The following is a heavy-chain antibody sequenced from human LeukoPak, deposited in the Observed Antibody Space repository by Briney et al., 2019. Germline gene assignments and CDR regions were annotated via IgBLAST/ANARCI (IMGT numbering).Heavy chain of an antibody. V-gene: IGHV4-59*08. CDR2: MYYSGST. D-gene: IGHD2-15*01. CDR1: GDSISGYY. Sequence: PSETLSLICTVSGDSISGYYWSWIRQPPGKGLEWIGYMYYSGSTNYNPSLKSRVTISVDTSKNQFSLKLSSVTAADTAVYYCARLYCSGGSCYVDYWGQGTLVTVSS. J-gene: IGHJ4*02. CDR3: ARLYCSGGSCYVDY.